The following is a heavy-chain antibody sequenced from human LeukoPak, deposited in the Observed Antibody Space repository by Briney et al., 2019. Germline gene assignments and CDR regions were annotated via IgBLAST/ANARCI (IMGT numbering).Heavy chain of an antibody. CDR2: ISKSGGDK. D-gene: IGHD1-26*01. Sequence: GGSLRLSCAASGFTFSDYYMIWIRQAPGKGLEWVSYISKSGGDKKYADSVKGRFTISRDNGKNSLYLQMNSLRADDTAVYYCARVRQSGSPLDYWGQGTLVTVSS. J-gene: IGHJ4*02. V-gene: IGHV3-11*05. CDR1: GFTFSDYY. CDR3: ARVRQSGSPLDY.